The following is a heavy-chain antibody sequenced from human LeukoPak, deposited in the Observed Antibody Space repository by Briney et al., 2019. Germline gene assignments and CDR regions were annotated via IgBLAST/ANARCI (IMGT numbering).Heavy chain of an antibody. CDR1: GGSISSSSYY. D-gene: IGHD3-22*01. J-gene: IGHJ3*02. CDR2: IYHSGST. V-gene: IGHV4-39*07. Sequence: SETLSLTCTVSGGSISSSSYYWGWIRQPPGKGLEWIGSIYHSGSTYYNPSLKSRVTISVGTSKNQFSLKLSSVTAADTAVYFCARGPYSYDSSGAFDIWGQGTMVTVSS. CDR3: ARGPYSYDSSGAFDI.